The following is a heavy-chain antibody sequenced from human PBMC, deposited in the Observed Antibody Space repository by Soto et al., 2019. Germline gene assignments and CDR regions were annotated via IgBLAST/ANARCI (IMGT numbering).Heavy chain of an antibody. V-gene: IGHV1-69*08. D-gene: IGHD5-18*01. Sequence: QVQLVQSGAEVKKPGSSVKVSCKASGGTFSSYTISWVRQAPGQGLEWMGRIIPILGIANYAQKFQGRVTITADKSTSTGYMELSSLRSEDTAVYYCAREEDTAMAFDYWGQGTLVTVSS. CDR1: GGTFSSYT. CDR3: AREEDTAMAFDY. CDR2: IIPILGIA. J-gene: IGHJ4*02.